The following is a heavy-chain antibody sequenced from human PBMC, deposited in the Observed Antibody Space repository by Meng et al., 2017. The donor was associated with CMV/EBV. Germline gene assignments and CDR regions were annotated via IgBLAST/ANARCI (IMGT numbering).Heavy chain of an antibody. CDR1: GFTFSSYS. CDR2: ISSSSSYI. J-gene: IGHJ6*02. Sequence: GGSLRLSCAVSGFTFSSYSMNWVRQAPGKGLEWVSSISSSSSYIYYADSVKGRFTISRDNAKNSLYLQMNSLRAEDTAVYYCARESVAAPPAGYGMDVWGQGTTVTVSS. CDR3: ARESVAAPPAGYGMDV. V-gene: IGHV3-21*01. D-gene: IGHD6-6*01.